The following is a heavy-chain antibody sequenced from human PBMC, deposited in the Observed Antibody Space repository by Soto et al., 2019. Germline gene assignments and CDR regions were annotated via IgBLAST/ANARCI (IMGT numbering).Heavy chain of an antibody. CDR2: VWSNGNLK. CDR3: ARLQLDTIMALDY. D-gene: IGHD1-1*01. J-gene: IGHJ4*02. V-gene: IGHV3-33*01. CDR1: GFTFDAYG. Sequence: QVQLVESGGGVVQPGGSLRLSCAASGFTFDAYGFHWVRQAPGKGLEWVAGVWSNGNLKYYADSVKGLLTISRKSSKSALTLQLNSLRADDTAVYYCARLQLDTIMALDYWGQGTLVTVSS.